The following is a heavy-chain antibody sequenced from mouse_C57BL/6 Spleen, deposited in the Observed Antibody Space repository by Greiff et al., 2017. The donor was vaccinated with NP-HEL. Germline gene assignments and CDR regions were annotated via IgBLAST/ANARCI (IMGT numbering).Heavy chain of an antibody. Sequence: QVQLQQPGAELVKPGASVKLSCKASGYTFTSYWMHWVKQRPGQGLEWIGMIHPNSGSTNYNEKFKSKATLTVDKSSSTAYMQLSSLTSEDSAVYYCARWDYDYDGDAMDDWGQGTSVTVSS. V-gene: IGHV1-64*01. CDR3: ARWDYDYDGDAMDD. CDR1: GYTFTSYW. D-gene: IGHD2-4*01. CDR2: IHPNSGST. J-gene: IGHJ4*01.